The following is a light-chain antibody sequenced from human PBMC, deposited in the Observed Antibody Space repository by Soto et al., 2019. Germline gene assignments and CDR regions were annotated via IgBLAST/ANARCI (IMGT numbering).Light chain of an antibody. V-gene: IGKV1-27*01. CDR1: QDISKY. Sequence: DIPMTQSPSSLSASVGDRVTITCRASQDISKYLAWYQQKPGKVPKLLITAASTSQSGVPSRFSGSGSGTDFTLTINSLQPEDVATYYCQKYNNAPKTFGQGTKVEIK. J-gene: IGKJ1*01. CDR2: AAS. CDR3: QKYNNAPKT.